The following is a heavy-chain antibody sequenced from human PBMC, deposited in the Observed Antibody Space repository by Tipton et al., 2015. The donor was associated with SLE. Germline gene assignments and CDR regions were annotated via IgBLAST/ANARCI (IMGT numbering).Heavy chain of an antibody. J-gene: IGHJ4*02. CDR3: ARQPAFGMAVVSFDY. CDR2: IFNGWNT. V-gene: IGHV4-39*07. CDR1: GGSVSSSNQY. D-gene: IGHD3-16*01. Sequence: TLSLTCFVSGGSVSSSNQYWGWMRQTPGKGLEWIGSIFNGWNTYYNPSLKSRITISVDTSKNQFSLKLMSLTAADTAVYYCARQPAFGMAVVSFDYWGQGALVTVSS.